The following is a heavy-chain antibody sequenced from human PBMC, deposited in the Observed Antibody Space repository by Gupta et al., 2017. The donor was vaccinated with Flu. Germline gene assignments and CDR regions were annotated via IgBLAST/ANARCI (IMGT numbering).Heavy chain of an antibody. CDR2: ISGSGGST. CDR3: AKGVTIFGVVKYYFDY. J-gene: IGHJ4*02. Sequence: EVQLLESGGGLVQPGGSLRLSCAASGFTFSSYAMSWVRQAPGKGLEWVSAISGSGGSTYYADSVKGRFTISRDNSKNTLYLQMNSLRAEDTAVYYCAKGVTIFGVVKYYFDYWGQGTLVTVSS. D-gene: IGHD3-3*01. CDR1: GFTFSSYA. V-gene: IGHV3-23*01.